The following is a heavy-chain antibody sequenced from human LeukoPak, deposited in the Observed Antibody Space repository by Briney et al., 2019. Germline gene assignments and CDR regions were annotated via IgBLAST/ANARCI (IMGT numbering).Heavy chain of an antibody. CDR1: GYTFTGYY. CDR3: ARGGLGSGGAATDY. V-gene: IGHV1-2*02. D-gene: IGHD2-15*01. CDR2: INPNSGGT. Sequence: ASAKVSCKASGYTFTGYYMHWVRQAPGQGLEWMGWINPNSGGTNYAQKFQGRVTMTRDTSISTAYMELSRLRSDDTAVYYCARGGLGSGGAATDYWGQGTLVTVSS. J-gene: IGHJ4*02.